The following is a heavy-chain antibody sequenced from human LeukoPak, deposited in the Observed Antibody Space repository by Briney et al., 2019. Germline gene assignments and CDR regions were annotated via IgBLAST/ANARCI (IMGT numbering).Heavy chain of an antibody. CDR3: ARVRHSSSWYEGFDY. Sequence: SQTLSLTCAISGDTVSSNTAGWNWIRQSPSRGLEWLGRTYYRSKWYNDYAVSVKSRITINPDTSKNQFSLQLNSVTPEDTAVYYCARVRHSSSWYEGFDYWGQGTLVTVSS. CDR1: GDTVSSNTAG. V-gene: IGHV6-1*01. D-gene: IGHD6-13*01. J-gene: IGHJ4*02. CDR2: TYYRSKWYN.